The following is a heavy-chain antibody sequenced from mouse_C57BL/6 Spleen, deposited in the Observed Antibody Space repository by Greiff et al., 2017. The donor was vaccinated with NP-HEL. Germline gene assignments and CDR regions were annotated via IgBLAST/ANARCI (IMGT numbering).Heavy chain of an antibody. CDR1: GYSFTSYY. CDR2: IYPGSGNT. Sequence: QVQLQQSGPELVKPGASVKISCKASGYSFTSYYIHWVKQRPGQGLEWIGWIYPGSGNTKYNEKFKGKATLTADTSSSTAYMQLSSLTSEDSAFYYCARFPGYPWYFDVWGTGTTVTVSS. V-gene: IGHV1-66*01. CDR3: ARFPGYPWYFDV. J-gene: IGHJ1*03. D-gene: IGHD2-2*01.